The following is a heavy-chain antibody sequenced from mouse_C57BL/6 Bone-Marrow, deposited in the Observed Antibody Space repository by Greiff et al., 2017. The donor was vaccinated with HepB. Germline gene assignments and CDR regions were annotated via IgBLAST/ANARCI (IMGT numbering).Heavy chain of an antibody. CDR2: IYPSDSET. Sequence: QVQLQQPGAELVRPGSSVKLSCKASGYTFTSYWMDWVKQRPGQGLEWIGNIYPSDSETHYNQKFKDKATLTVDQSSSTAYMQLSSLTSEDSAVYYCARSDGSSHFDYWGQGTTLTVSS. D-gene: IGHD1-1*01. CDR3: ARSDGSSHFDY. J-gene: IGHJ2*01. V-gene: IGHV1-61*01. CDR1: GYTFTSYW.